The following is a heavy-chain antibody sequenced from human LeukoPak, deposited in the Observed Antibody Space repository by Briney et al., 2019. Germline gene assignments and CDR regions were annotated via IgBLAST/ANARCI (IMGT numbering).Heavy chain of an antibody. CDR2: IYTGGST. V-gene: IGHV4-4*07. Sequence: PSETLSLTCTVSGGSISSCYWSWIRQPAGKGLEWIGRIYTGGSTNYNPSLKSRVTISVDKSKNQFSLKLSSVTAADTAVYYCARARLAVAGTIFDYWGQGTLVTVSS. J-gene: IGHJ4*02. CDR1: GGSISSCY. D-gene: IGHD6-19*01. CDR3: ARARLAVAGTIFDY.